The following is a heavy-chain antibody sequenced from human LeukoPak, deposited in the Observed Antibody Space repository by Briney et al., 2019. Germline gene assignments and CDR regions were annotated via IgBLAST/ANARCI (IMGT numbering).Heavy chain of an antibody. CDR3: ARGAEMGYYYDSSGFVRPFDP. D-gene: IGHD3-22*01. J-gene: IGHJ5*02. V-gene: IGHV4-39*07. CDR2: IYYSGST. Sequence: SETLSLTCTVSGGSISSSSYYWGWIRQPPGKGLEWIGSIYYSGSTYYNPSLKSRVTISVDTSKNQFSLKLSSVTAADTAVYYCARGAEMGYYYDSSGFVRPFDPWGQGTLVTVSS. CDR1: GGSISSSSYY.